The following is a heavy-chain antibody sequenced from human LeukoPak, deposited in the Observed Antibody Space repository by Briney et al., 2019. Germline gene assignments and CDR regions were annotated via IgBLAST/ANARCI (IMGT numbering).Heavy chain of an antibody. CDR3: ARLLAETRFGELFTSGFDY. D-gene: IGHD3-10*01. J-gene: IGHJ4*02. CDR1: GFTFSSYS. Sequence: GGSLRLSCAASGFTFSSYSMNWVRQAPGKGLEWVSSISSSSSYIYYADSVKGRFTISRDNAKNSLYLQMNSLRAEDTAVYYCARLLAETRFGELFTSGFDYWGQGTLVTVSS. V-gene: IGHV3-21*01. CDR2: ISSSSSYI.